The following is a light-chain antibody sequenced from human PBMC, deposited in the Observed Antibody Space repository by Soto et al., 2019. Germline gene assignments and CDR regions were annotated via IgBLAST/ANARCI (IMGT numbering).Light chain of an antibody. CDR1: QGISTW. V-gene: IGKV1-12*01. Sequence: DIQMTQSPSSVSASVGDRVTITCRASQGISTWLAWYQQKPGKAPNLLIYSASTLQSWVPSRFSGSGSGTDFTLTISSLQPEDFATYFCQQGDSFPLTFGPGTKVGMK. CDR2: SAS. J-gene: IGKJ3*01. CDR3: QQGDSFPLT.